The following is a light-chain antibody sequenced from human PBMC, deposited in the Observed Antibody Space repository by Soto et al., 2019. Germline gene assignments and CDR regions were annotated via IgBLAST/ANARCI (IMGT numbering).Light chain of an antibody. Sequence: QSALTQPVSVSGSPGQSITISCTATSSDVDTHNYVSWYQQYPGKAPKLMIYEVINRPSGVSNRFSGSKSGNTASLIISGLQAEDEADYYCSSYTSSSTLVFGGGTKVTVL. CDR3: SSYTSSSTLV. CDR1: SSDVDTHNY. J-gene: IGLJ2*01. CDR2: EVI. V-gene: IGLV2-14*01.